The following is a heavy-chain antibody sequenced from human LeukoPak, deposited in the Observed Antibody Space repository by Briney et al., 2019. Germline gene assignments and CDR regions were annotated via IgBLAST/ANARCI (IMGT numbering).Heavy chain of an antibody. Sequence: SETLSLTCAVYGGSFSGYYWSWIRQPPGKGLEWIGEINHSGSTNYNPSLKSRVTMSVDTSKNQFSLKLSSVTAADTAVYYCARLDRRGYSYGWDQGTLVTVSS. V-gene: IGHV4-34*01. D-gene: IGHD5-18*01. CDR3: ARLDRRGYSYG. CDR2: INHSGST. CDR1: GGSFSGYY. J-gene: IGHJ4*02.